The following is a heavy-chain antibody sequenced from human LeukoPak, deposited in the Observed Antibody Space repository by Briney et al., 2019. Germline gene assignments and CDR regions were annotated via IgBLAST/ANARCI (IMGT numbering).Heavy chain of an antibody. J-gene: IGHJ4*02. CDR1: GYTFTSYD. CDR2: ISAYNGNT. V-gene: IGHV1-18*01. Sequence: GASVKVSCKASGYTFTSYDINWVRQATGQGLEWMGWISAYNGNTNYAQKLQGRVTMTTDTSTSTAYMELRSLRSDDTAVYYCARDDGQLWDYWGQGTLVTVSS. D-gene: IGHD5-18*01. CDR3: ARDDGQLWDY.